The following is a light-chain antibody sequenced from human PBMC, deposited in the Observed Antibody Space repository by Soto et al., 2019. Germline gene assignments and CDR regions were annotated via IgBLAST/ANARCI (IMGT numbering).Light chain of an antibody. Sequence: AIRMTQSPSSFSASTGDRVTITCRASQGISSYLAWYQQKPGKAPKLLIYAASTLQSGVPARFSGSGSGTDFTLTISSLQAEDVAAYYCQQYYSYPFTFGRGTKVDIK. J-gene: IGKJ3*01. V-gene: IGKV1-8*01. CDR2: AAS. CDR3: QQYYSYPFT. CDR1: QGISSY.